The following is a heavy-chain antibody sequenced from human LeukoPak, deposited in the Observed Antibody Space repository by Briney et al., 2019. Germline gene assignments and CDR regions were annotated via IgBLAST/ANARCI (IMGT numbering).Heavy chain of an antibody. CDR2: ISAYNGNT. Sequence: GASVKVSFKASGYTFTSYGISWVRQAPGQGLEWMGWISAYNGNTNYAQKLQGRVTMTTDTSTSTAYMELRSLRSDDTAVYYCARAPRWESLADRAEYFQHWGQGTLVTVSS. V-gene: IGHV1-18*04. CDR3: ARAPRWESLADRAEYFQH. J-gene: IGHJ1*01. CDR1: GYTFTSYG. D-gene: IGHD1-26*01.